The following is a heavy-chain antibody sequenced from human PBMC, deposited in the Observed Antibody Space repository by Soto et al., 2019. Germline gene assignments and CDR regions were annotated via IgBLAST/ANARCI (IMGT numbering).Heavy chain of an antibody. CDR2: ISAYNGNT. J-gene: IGHJ3*02. D-gene: IGHD3-9*01. Sequence: VKVSCKASGYTFTSYGISWVRQAPGQGLEWMGWISAYNGNTNYAQKLQGRVTMTTDTSTSTAYMELRSLRSDDTAVYYCARDSRYFDWLPPGGAFDIWGQGTMVTVSS. CDR1: GYTFTSYG. V-gene: IGHV1-18*01. CDR3: ARDSRYFDWLPPGGAFDI.